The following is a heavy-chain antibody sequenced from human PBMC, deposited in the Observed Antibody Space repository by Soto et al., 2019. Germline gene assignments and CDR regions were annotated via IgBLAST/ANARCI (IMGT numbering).Heavy chain of an antibody. J-gene: IGHJ6*03. V-gene: IGHV4-39*01. Sequence: SETLSLTCTVSGGSSSSSSYYWGWIRQPPGEGLEWIGSIYYSGSTYYNPSLKSRVTISVDTSKNQFSLKLSSVTAADTAVYYCARGYCSGGSCYSGYYYYYYMDVWGKGTTVTVSS. CDR3: ARGYCSGGSCYSGYYYYYYMDV. D-gene: IGHD2-15*01. CDR2: IYYSGST. CDR1: GGSSSSSSYY.